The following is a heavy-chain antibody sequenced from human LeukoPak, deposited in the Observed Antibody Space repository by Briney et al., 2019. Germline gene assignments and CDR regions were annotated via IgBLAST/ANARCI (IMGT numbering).Heavy chain of an antibody. CDR2: VIPIFGTA. J-gene: IGHJ6*03. CDR1: GYTFTSYA. CDR3: ARLRCNFGNYGSGSACYMDV. D-gene: IGHD3-10*01. Sequence: AAVQVSCQASGYTFTSYAMNWVRQAPGQGLEWMGGVIPIFGTANYAQKFQGRVTITADESTSTAYMELSSLRSEDTAVYYCARLRCNFGNYGSGSACYMDVWGKGTTVTISS. V-gene: IGHV1-69*13.